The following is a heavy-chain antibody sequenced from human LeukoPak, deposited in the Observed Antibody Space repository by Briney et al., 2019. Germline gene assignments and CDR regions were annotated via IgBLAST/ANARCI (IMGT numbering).Heavy chain of an antibody. CDR3: ARDSGGRVYNC. D-gene: IGHD6-13*01. CDR1: GFTFTTYW. CDR2: IKQDGSET. J-gene: IGHJ4*02. V-gene: IGHV3-7*03. Sequence: GGSLRLSCAASGFTFTTYWMTWVRQAPGKGLEWVANIKQDGSETYYVDSVKGRFTISRDNAKNSLYLQMNSLRAEDTAVYYCARDSGGRVYNCWGQGTLVTVSS.